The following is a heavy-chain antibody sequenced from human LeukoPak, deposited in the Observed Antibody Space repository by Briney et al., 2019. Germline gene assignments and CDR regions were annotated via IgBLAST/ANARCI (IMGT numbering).Heavy chain of an antibody. Sequence: GGSLRLSCAASGFTFNNYGLHWVRQAPGKGLEWVSAISGSGGSTYYADSEKGRFTISRDNSKNTLYLQMNSLRAEDTAVYYCAKEGYYYDSSGYYFDYWGQGTLVTVSS. CDR3: AKEGYYYDSSGYYFDY. CDR2: ISGSGGST. D-gene: IGHD3-22*01. CDR1: GFTFNNYG. V-gene: IGHV3-23*01. J-gene: IGHJ4*02.